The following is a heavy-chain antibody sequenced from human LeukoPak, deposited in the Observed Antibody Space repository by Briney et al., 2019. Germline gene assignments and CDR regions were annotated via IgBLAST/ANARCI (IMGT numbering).Heavy chain of an antibody. J-gene: IGHJ4*02. V-gene: IGHV3-21*01. D-gene: IGHD2-15*01. CDR1: GFTFSSYS. CDR2: ISSSSTYI. Sequence: GGSLRLSCAASGFTFSSYSMNWVRQAPGKGLEWVSSISSSSTYIYYEDSTKGRFTISRDNAKNSLYLQMNSLRAEDTALYYCAREASGGYRIDYWGQGTLVTVSS. CDR3: AREASGGYRIDY.